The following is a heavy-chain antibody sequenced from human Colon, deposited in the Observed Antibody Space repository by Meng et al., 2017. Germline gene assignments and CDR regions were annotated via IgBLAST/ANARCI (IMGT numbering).Heavy chain of an antibody. CDR3: ARDRKHYGERGWFDP. J-gene: IGHJ5*02. Sequence: QVQRQESGPGLVKPSGTLSLTCAVSGGSISSGSYYWSWIRQPPGKGLEWIGYMFHSGTTKYNPSLKSRVSMSVDTTKNQFSLKLSSVTAADTAVYYCARDRKHYGERGWFDPWGQGTLVTASS. V-gene: IGHV4-61*01. CDR2: MFHSGTT. D-gene: IGHD4-17*01. CDR1: GGSISSGSYY.